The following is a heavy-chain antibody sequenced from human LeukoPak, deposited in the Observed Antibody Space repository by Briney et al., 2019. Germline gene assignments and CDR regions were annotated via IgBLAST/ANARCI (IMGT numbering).Heavy chain of an antibody. D-gene: IGHD5-12*01. CDR3: ARDRGYSGYDSVRHYYMDV. V-gene: IGHV1-46*01. J-gene: IGHJ6*03. Sequence: ASVKVSCKASGYTFTSYYMHWVRQAPGQGLEWMGIINPSGGSTSYAQKLQGRVTMTRDMSTSTVYMELSSLRSEDTAVYYCARDRGYSGYDSVRHYYMDVWGKGTTVTVSS. CDR1: GYTFTSYY. CDR2: INPSGGST.